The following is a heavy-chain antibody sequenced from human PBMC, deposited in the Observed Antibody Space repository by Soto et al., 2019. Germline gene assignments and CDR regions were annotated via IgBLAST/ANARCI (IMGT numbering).Heavy chain of an antibody. D-gene: IGHD3-10*01. J-gene: IGHJ4*02. Sequence: EVQLVESGGGLVQPGGSLRLSCAASGFIVSSNYMNWVRQAPGKGLEWVSVIYSGGSTYYADSVKGRFTISRDNSKNTVYLQMNSLRAEDTAVYCCAGLLSGGYLDCWGQGTLVTVSS. CDR2: IYSGGST. CDR1: GFIVSSNY. CDR3: AGLLSGGYLDC. V-gene: IGHV3-66*04.